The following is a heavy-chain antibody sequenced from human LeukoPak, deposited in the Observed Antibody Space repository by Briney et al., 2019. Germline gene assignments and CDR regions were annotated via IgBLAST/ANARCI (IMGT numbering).Heavy chain of an antibody. J-gene: IGHJ3*02. Sequence: ASVKVSCKASGYTFTGYYMHWVRQAPGQGLEWMGWINPNSGSTNYAQKFQGRVTMTRDTSISTAYMELSRLRSDDTAVYYCARDLPISAAGHDIWGQGTMVTVSS. CDR3: ARDLPISAAGHDI. CDR1: GYTFTGYY. D-gene: IGHD6-13*01. V-gene: IGHV1-2*02. CDR2: INPNSGST.